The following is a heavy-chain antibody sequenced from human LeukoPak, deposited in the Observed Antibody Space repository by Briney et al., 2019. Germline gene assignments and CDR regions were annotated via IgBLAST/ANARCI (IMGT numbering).Heavy chain of an antibody. D-gene: IGHD3-3*01. J-gene: IGHJ4*02. Sequence: PGGALRLSCAASGFTFTSYATTWVRQAPRKGLEWVSTIYPSGSATYYADSVRGRFTISRDSSTNTLYLQMTSLRAEDTAVYYCAKSGQADNWGQGTLVTVSS. CDR1: GFTFTSYA. CDR3: AKSGQADN. V-gene: IGHV3-23*05. CDR2: IYPSGSAT.